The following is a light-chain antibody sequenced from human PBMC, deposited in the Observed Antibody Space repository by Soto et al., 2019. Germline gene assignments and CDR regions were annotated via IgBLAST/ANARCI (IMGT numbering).Light chain of an antibody. CDR3: QSYDSSLSGSI. CDR2: GNN. CDR1: SANIGAGYD. J-gene: IGLJ2*01. V-gene: IGLV1-40*01. Sequence: QSVLTQPPSVSGAPGQTITISCTGSSANIGAGYDVHWYQQFPGTAPKLLIHGNNDRPSGVSDRFSASKSGTSASLAITGLQAEDEADYYCQSYDSSLSGSIFGGGTKLTVL.